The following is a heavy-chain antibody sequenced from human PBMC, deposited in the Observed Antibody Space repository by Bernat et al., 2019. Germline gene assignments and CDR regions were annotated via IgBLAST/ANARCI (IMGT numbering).Heavy chain of an antibody. CDR3: ASGARGNLPC. V-gene: IGHV1-69*02. J-gene: IGHJ4*02. D-gene: IGHD2-15*01. CDR2: FIPLINKT. CDR1: GGTFGPYT. Sequence: QVQLAQSGAEVKKPGVSVKVSCKASGGTFGPYTINWVRQAPGRGLEWMGRFIPLINKTNYGQYFQDRVTITSDKCTTTAYMELRSLTPEDMAVYYCASGARGNLPCWGQGTLVTVS.